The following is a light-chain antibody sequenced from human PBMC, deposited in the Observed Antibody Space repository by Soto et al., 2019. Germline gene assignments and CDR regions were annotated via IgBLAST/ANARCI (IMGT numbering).Light chain of an antibody. CDR1: SSDVGGYNY. CDR2: EVS. Sequence: SALTQPASVSGSPGQSITISCTGTSSDVGGYNYVSWYQHHPGKAPKLMIYEVSNRPSGVSNRFSGSKSGNTASLTISGLQAEDEADYYCSSYTSSSTLGYVFGTGTKVTVL. J-gene: IGLJ1*01. CDR3: SSYTSSSTLGYV. V-gene: IGLV2-14*01.